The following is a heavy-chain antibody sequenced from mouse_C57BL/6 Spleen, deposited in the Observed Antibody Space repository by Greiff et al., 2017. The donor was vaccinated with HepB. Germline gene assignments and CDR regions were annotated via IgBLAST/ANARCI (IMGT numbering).Heavy chain of an antibody. V-gene: IGHV14-1*01. CDR2: IDPEDGDT. CDR3: TTDYCSPLFAY. J-gene: IGHJ3*01. CDR1: GFNIKDYY. D-gene: IGHD1-1*01. Sequence: VQLQQSGAELVRPGASVKLSCTASGFNIKDYYMHWVKQRPEQGLEWIGRIDPEDGDTEYAPKFQGKATMTADTSSNTAYLQLSSLTSEDSAVYCCTTDYCSPLFAYWGQGTLVTVSA.